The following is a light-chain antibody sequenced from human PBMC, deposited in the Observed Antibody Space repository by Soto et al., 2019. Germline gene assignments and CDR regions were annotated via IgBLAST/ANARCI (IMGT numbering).Light chain of an antibody. J-gene: IGKJ1*01. CDR1: QGISSY. V-gene: IGKV1-8*01. CDR2: AAS. CDR3: QPYYSYPRT. Sequence: AIRMSRSPSSVSASTGDRVTITCRASQGISSYLAWYQQKPGKAPKLLIYAASTLQSGVPSRFSGSGSGTAFTLTISCLQSEDFATYYCQPYYSYPRTFGQGTKVDIK.